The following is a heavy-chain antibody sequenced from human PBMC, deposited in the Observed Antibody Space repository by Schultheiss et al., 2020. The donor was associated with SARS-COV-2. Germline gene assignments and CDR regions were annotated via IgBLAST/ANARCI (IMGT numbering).Heavy chain of an antibody. CDR3: ARAYGDYFVNFYY. CDR1: GGSFSGYY. CDR2: INHSGST. J-gene: IGHJ4*02. Sequence: SQTLSLTCAVYGGSFSGYYWSWIRQPPGKGLEWIGEINHSGSTKYNPSLKSRVTISVDTSKYQFSLKLTSVTAADTAIYYCARAYGDYFVNFYYWGQGTLVTVSS. D-gene: IGHD4-17*01. V-gene: IGHV4-34*01.